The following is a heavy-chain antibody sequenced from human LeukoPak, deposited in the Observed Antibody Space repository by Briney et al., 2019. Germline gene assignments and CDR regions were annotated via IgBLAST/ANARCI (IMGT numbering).Heavy chain of an antibody. Sequence: GGSLRPSCAASGFTFSDYYMSWIRQAPGKGLEWVSYISSSGSTIYYADSVKGRFTISRDNAKNSLYLQMNSLRAEDTAVYYCARAGRGVVPAAPFDYWGQGTLVTVSS. V-gene: IGHV3-11*04. J-gene: IGHJ4*02. CDR1: GFTFSDYY. CDR3: ARAGRGVVPAAPFDY. CDR2: ISSSGSTI. D-gene: IGHD2-2*01.